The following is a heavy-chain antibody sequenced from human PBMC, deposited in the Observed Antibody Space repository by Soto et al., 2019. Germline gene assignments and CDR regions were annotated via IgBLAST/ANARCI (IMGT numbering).Heavy chain of an antibody. CDR2: INSDGSST. Sequence: GGSLRLSCAASGFTFSSYWMHWVRQAPGKGLVWVPRINSDGSSTSYADSVKGRFTISRDNAKNTLYLQMNSLRAEDTAVYYCARVLGSRLTFDYYYGMDVWGQGTTVTVSS. CDR3: ARVLGSRLTFDYYYGMDV. D-gene: IGHD1-26*01. V-gene: IGHV3-74*01. J-gene: IGHJ6*02. CDR1: GFTFSSYW.